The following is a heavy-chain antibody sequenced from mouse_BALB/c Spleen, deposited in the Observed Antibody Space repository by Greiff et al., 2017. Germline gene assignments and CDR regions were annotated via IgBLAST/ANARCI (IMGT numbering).Heavy chain of an antibody. CDR3: VRHGYDGGFDY. CDR1: GFTFNTYA. CDR2: IRSKSNNYAT. V-gene: IGHV10-1*02. Sequence: DVKLVESGGGLVQPKGSLKLSCAASGFTFNTYAMNWVRQAPGKGLEWVARIRSKSNNYATYYADSVKDRFTISRDDSQSMLYLQMNNLKTEDTAMYYCVRHGYDGGFDYWGQGTTLTVSS. J-gene: IGHJ2*01. D-gene: IGHD2-2*01.